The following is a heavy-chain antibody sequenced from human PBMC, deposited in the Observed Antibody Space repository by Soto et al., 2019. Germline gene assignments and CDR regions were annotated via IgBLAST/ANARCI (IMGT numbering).Heavy chain of an antibody. CDR2: ISSSGSTI. CDR3: ARDLTGTTGY. V-gene: IGHV3-48*03. J-gene: IGHJ4*02. D-gene: IGHD1-7*01. CDR1: GFTFSSYE. Sequence: GSVRLSCAASGFTFSSYEMNWVRQAPGKGLEWVSYISSSGSTIYYADSVKGRFTISRDNAKNSLYLQMNSLRAEDTAVYYCARDLTGTTGYWGQGTLVTVSS.